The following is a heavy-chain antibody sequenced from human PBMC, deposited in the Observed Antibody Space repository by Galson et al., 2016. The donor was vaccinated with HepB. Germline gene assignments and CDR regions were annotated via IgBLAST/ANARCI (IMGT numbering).Heavy chain of an antibody. CDR1: GFTFSGYA. J-gene: IGHJ4*02. CDR3: VGPYSGLY. D-gene: IGHD5-12*01. Sequence: SLRLSCAVSGFTFSGYAIHWVRPAPGKGLEWVAIISYDGSNKHYADSVKGRFTISRDHSETIVYLQMNNLRAEDAAVYYCVGPYSGLYWGQGTLVTVSA. V-gene: IGHV3-30*14. CDR2: ISYDGSNK.